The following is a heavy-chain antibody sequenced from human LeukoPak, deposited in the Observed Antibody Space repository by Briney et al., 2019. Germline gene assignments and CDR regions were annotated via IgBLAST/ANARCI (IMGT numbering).Heavy chain of an antibody. Sequence: GGSLRLSCAASGFTFSRYWMHWVRQAPGKGLVWVSRINSDGSSTSYADSVKGRFTISRDNAKNSLYLQMNSLRAEDTAVYYCARASSGYCSGGSCYFSYGMHVWGQGTTVTVSS. CDR1: GFTFSRYW. V-gene: IGHV3-74*01. CDR2: INSDGSST. CDR3: ARASSGYCSGGSCYFSYGMHV. J-gene: IGHJ6*02. D-gene: IGHD2-15*01.